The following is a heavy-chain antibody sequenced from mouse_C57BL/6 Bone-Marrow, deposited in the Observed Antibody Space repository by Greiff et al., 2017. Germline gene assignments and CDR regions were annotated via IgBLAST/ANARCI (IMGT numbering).Heavy chain of an antibody. Sequence: EVQLQQSGAELVRPGSSVKMSCKTSGYTFTSYGINWVKQRPGQGLEWIGYIYIGNGYTEYNEKFKSKATLTVDTSSSTAYRQLSSLTSEDSAVYYCARPYYSNYWYFDVWGTGTTVTVSS. V-gene: IGHV1-58*01. CDR2: IYIGNGYT. CDR1: GYTFTSYG. J-gene: IGHJ1*03. CDR3: ARPYYSNYWYFDV. D-gene: IGHD2-5*01.